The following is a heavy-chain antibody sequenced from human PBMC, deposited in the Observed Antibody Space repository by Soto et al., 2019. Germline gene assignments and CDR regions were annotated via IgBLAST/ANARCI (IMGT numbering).Heavy chain of an antibody. J-gene: IGHJ4*02. Sequence: GGSLRLSCAGSGFIFSNSAFHWVRQAPGKGLESVALISYDGNNKYYADSVKGRFTISRDNSKNTLYLQMHSLRADDTAVYYCAREVASYDRSGFFDYWGQGALVTVSS. D-gene: IGHD3-22*01. CDR1: GFIFSNSA. CDR3: AREVASYDRSGFFDY. CDR2: ISYDGNNK. V-gene: IGHV3-30-3*01.